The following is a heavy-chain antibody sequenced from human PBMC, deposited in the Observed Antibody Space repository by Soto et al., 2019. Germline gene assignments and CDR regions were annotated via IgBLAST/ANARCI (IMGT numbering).Heavy chain of an antibody. V-gene: IGHV1-18*04. Sequence: ASVKVSCKASGYTFTTHGISWVRQAPGQGLEWMGWISPYNGKTTYAQKVQGRVTMTTDTSTSTAYMELRGLRSDDTAVYYCARGRTVTTALGFDYWGQGTLVTVSS. D-gene: IGHD4-4*01. CDR3: ARGRTVTTALGFDY. CDR2: ISPYNGKT. CDR1: GYTFTTHG. J-gene: IGHJ4*02.